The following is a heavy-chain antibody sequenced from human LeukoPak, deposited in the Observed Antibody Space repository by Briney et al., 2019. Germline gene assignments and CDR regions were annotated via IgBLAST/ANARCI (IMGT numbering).Heavy chain of an antibody. V-gene: IGHV3-21*01. CDR1: GFTFSSYS. J-gene: IGHJ4*02. CDR2: ISSSSTYI. D-gene: IGHD1-26*01. CDR3: ARDNKWELLGNFDY. Sequence: GGSLRLSCAASGFTFSSYSMNWVRQAPGKGLEWVSSISSSSTYIYYADSVKGRFTISRDNAKNSLYLQMNSLRAEDTAVYYCARDNKWELLGNFDYWGRGTLVTVSS.